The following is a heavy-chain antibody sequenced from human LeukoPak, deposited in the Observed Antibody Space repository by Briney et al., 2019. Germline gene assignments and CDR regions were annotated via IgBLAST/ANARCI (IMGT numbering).Heavy chain of an antibody. D-gene: IGHD6-19*01. CDR1: GFTFSSYW. V-gene: IGHV3-7*01. CDR2: IKQDGSEK. J-gene: IGHJ3*02. CDR3: ARDGYGQWLVTGNDAFDI. Sequence: GGSLRLSCAASGFTFSSYWMSWVRQAPGKGLEWVVNIKQDGSEKHYVDSGKGRFTISRDNAKNSLYLQMNSLRAEDTAVYYCARDGYGQWLVTGNDAFDIWGQGTMVTVSS.